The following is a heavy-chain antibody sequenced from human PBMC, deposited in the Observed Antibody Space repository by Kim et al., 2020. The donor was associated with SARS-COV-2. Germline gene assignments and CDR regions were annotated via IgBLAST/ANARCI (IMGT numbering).Heavy chain of an antibody. CDR2: IKQDGSEK. CDR3: ARVNLGYCSSTSCYEFDY. CDR1: GFTFSSYW. V-gene: IGHV3-7*03. Sequence: GGSLRLSCAASGFTFSSYWMSWVRQAPGKGLEWVANIKQDGSEKYYVDSVKGRFTISRDNAKNSLYLQMNSLRAEDTAVYYCARVNLGYCSSTSCYEFDYWGQGTLVTVSS. D-gene: IGHD2-2*01. J-gene: IGHJ4*02.